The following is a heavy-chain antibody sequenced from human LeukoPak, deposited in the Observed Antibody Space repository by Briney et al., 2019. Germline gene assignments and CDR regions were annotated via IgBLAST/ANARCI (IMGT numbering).Heavy chain of an antibody. D-gene: IGHD3-22*01. V-gene: IGHV3-48*03. CDR2: ISSSGSTI. CDR1: GFTFSSYE. Sequence: PGGSLRLSCAASGFTFSSYEMNWVPQAPGKGLEWVSYISSSGSTIYYADSVKGRFTISRDNAKNSLYLQMNSLRAEDTAVYYCARAFSSSGYKLGADYWGQGTLVTVSS. CDR3: ARAFSSSGYKLGADY. J-gene: IGHJ4*02.